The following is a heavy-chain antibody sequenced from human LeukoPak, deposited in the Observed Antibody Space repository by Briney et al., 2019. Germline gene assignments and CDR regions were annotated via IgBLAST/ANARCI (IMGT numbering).Heavy chain of an antibody. CDR2: ISGSGDTT. J-gene: IGHJ4*02. V-gene: IGHV3-23*01. CDR3: AKPSVGGATGFDS. CDR1: GFTFSSSA. D-gene: IGHD1-26*01. Sequence: PGGSLRLSCAASGFTFSSSAMSWVRQVPGKGLEWASAISGSGDTTNSADSVKGRFTISRDNSKNTLYLHMNSLRAEDTAVYYCAKPSVGGATGFDSWGQGTLVTVSS.